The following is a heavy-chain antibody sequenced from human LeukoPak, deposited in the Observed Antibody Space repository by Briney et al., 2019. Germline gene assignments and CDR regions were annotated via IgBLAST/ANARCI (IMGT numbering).Heavy chain of an antibody. J-gene: IGHJ4*02. Sequence: SETLSLTCTVSGGPISSGGYYWSWIRQHPGKGLEWIGYIYYSGSTYYNPSLKSRVTISVDTSKNQFSLKLSSVTAADTAVYYCARHRSVVSPFDYWGQGTLVTVSS. CDR1: GGPISSGGYY. CDR2: IYYSGST. D-gene: IGHD3-22*01. V-gene: IGHV4-31*03. CDR3: ARHRSVVSPFDY.